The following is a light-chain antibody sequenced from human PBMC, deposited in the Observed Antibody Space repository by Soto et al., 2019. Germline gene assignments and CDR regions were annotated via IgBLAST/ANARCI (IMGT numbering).Light chain of an antibody. CDR2: GTS. CDR1: QTIDSNN. J-gene: IGKJ1*01. V-gene: IGKV3-20*01. Sequence: EIVLTQSPGTLSVSPGERATLSCRASQTIDSNNLAWYQQKPGQAPSLLIYGTSSRATGIPDRFSGSGSGTDFTLTISRLEPEDSAIYYCQKYGSLTFGQGTKVEIK. CDR3: QKYGSLT.